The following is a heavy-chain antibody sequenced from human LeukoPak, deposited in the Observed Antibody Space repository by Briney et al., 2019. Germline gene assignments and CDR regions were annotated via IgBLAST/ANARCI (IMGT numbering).Heavy chain of an antibody. J-gene: IGHJ4*02. CDR3: ARCDSSGYYAIDY. D-gene: IGHD3-22*01. CDR2: ISSSSSYI. CDR1: GFTFSSYS. Sequence: GSLRLSCAASGFTFSSYSMNWVRQAPGKGLEWVSSISSSSSYIYYADSVKGRFTISRDNAKNSLYLQMNSLRAEDTAVYYCARCDSSGYYAIDYWGQGTLVTVSS. V-gene: IGHV3-21*01.